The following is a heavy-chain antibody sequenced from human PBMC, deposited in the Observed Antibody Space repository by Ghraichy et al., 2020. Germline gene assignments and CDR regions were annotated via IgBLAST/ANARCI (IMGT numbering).Heavy chain of an antibody. CDR3: ARLVMGGYFDY. D-gene: IGHD2-8*01. CDR2: IYYSGST. J-gene: IGHJ4*02. V-gene: IGHV4-59*08. Sequence: SETLSLTCTVSGGSISSYYWSWIRQPPGKGLEWIGYIYYSGSTNYNPSLKSRVTISVDTSKNQFSLKLSSVTAAYTAVYYCARLVMGGYFDYWGQGTLVTVSS. CDR1: GGSISSYY.